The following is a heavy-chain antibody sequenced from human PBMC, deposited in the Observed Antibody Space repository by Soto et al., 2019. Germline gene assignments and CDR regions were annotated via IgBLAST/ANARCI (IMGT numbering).Heavy chain of an antibody. D-gene: IGHD3-3*01. J-gene: IGHJ2*01. V-gene: IGHV4-31*03. CDR2: VYYSGST. CDR1: GGSISSGGYY. CDR3: ARGYDDFWSGYFLWYFDL. Sequence: QVQLQESGPGLVKPSQTLSLTCTISGGSISSGGYYWSWIRQHPGKGLEWIGYVYYSGSTYYNPSLKSRVTISGDTSKNQFSLKLSSVTAADTAVYYCARGYDDFWSGYFLWYFDLLGRGTLCTVSS.